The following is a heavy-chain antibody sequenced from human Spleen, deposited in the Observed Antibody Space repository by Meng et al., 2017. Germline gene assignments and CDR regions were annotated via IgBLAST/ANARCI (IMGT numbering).Heavy chain of an antibody. CDR1: GGTFNNYA. V-gene: IGHV1-69*13. CDR3: AHTTVTLNDAFDI. CDR2: TVPVFGPT. J-gene: IGHJ3*02. D-gene: IGHD4-23*01. Sequence: SVKVSCKTSGGTFNNYAFSWVRQAPGQGLEWVGGTVPVFGPTNYAQRFRGRVTITADESTSTAYMELSGLRSEDTATYYCAHTTVTLNDAFDIWGQGTVVTVSS.